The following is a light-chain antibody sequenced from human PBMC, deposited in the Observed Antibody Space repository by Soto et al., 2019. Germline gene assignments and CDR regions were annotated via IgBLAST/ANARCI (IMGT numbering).Light chain of an antibody. Sequence: QSALTQPPSASGAPGQSVTISCTGTSSDVGDYNYVSWYQQHPGKAPKLMIYEVSKRPSGVPDRFSGSKSGNTASLTVSGLQAEDEADYYCRSYAGSNSYSYVFGTGTKLTVL. CDR1: SSDVGDYNY. V-gene: IGLV2-8*01. CDR3: RSYAGSNSYSYV. CDR2: EVS. J-gene: IGLJ1*01.